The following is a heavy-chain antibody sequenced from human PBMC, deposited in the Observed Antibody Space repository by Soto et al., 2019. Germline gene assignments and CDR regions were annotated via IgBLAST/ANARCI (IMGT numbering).Heavy chain of an antibody. J-gene: IGHJ6*03. V-gene: IGHV4-39*01. Sequence: SETLSLTCTVSGDSIGSSAYHWGWIRQPPGKGLEWIGSIYDSGSTYYNPSLKSRVTISVDTSKNQFSLKLSSVTAADTAVYYCARYIFAVWIKGIDYYYYMDVWGKGITVNVS. D-gene: IGHD3-3*02. CDR1: GDSIGSSAYH. CDR2: IYDSGST. CDR3: ARYIFAVWIKGIDYYYYMDV.